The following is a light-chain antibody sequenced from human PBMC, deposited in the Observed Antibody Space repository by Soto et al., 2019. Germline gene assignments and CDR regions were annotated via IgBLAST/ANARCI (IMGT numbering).Light chain of an antibody. CDR1: SSDVGGYNY. CDR3: GSYAGSRNV. Sequence: QSVLTQPPSASGSPGQSVAISCTGTSSDVGGYNYVSWYQQHPGKAPKLMIYEVNKRPSGVPDRFSGSKSGNTASPTVSGLQAEDEADYYCGSYAGSRNVFGTGIKVNV. V-gene: IGLV2-8*01. J-gene: IGLJ1*01. CDR2: EVN.